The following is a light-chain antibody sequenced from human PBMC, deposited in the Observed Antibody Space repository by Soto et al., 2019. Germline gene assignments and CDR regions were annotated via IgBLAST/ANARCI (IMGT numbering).Light chain of an antibody. CDR3: QQYRSWRSIT. J-gene: IGKJ5*01. V-gene: IGKV3-15*01. CDR2: DTS. Sequence: DIVMTQSAATLSGSPGGRATLSCRASQSIGNKLAWYQHKPGQAPRVLIYDTSTRAAGIPARFSGSGCETKFTLTIITLQSEDFALYYCQQYRSWRSITFGQGTRLEIK. CDR1: QSIGNK.